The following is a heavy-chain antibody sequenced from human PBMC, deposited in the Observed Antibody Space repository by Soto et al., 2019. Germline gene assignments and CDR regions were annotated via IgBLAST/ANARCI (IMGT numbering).Heavy chain of an antibody. CDR1: GYSISSGYY. CDR2: IYHSGST. CDR3: AVGYCSSASCSREYFQH. V-gene: IGHV4-38-2*01. J-gene: IGHJ1*01. Sequence: ETLSLTCAVSGYSISSGYYWGWIRQPPGKGLEWIGTIYHSGSTFHNPSLKSRVTISVDMSKNQFSLKLSSVTAADTAVYYCAVGYCSSASCSREYFQHWGQGTLVTVSS. D-gene: IGHD2-2*01.